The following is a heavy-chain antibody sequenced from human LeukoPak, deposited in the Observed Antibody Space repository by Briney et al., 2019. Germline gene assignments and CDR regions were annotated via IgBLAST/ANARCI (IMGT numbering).Heavy chain of an antibody. Sequence: ASVKVSCKASGGTFSSYAISWVRQAPGQGLEWMGGIIPIFGTANYAQKFQGRVTITADESTSTAYMELSSLRAEDTALYYCTTDDYYGSGSYDYWGQGTLVTVSS. V-gene: IGHV1-69*13. CDR2: IIPIFGTA. D-gene: IGHD3-10*01. CDR1: GGTFSSYA. CDR3: TTDDYYGSGSYDY. J-gene: IGHJ4*02.